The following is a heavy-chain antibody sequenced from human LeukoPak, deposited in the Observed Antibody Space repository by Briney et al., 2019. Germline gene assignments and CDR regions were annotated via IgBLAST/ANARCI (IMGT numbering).Heavy chain of an antibody. J-gene: IGHJ2*01. CDR3: ARQELGYDNWYFDL. V-gene: IGHV3-21*01. Sequence: GGALRLSCPASGFTFSSYIMNWLRQAPAKGRDWVSSISSSNSYKYYADSVKGRFTISTDTAKRSLYMQMNSLRDEDTAVYYCARQELGYDNWYFDLWGSGTLVTVFS. CDR2: ISSSNSYK. CDR1: GFTFSSYI. D-gene: IGHD2-15*01.